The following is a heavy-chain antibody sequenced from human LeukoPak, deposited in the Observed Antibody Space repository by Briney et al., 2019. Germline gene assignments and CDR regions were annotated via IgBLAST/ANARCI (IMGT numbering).Heavy chain of an antibody. J-gene: IGHJ4*02. Sequence: GGSLRLSCAASGFTFSSYSMNWVRRAPGKGLEWVSSISSSSSYIYYADSVKGRFTISRDNAKNSLYLQMNSLRAEDTAVYYCAREAGTYYYGSGSPELDYWGQGTLVTVSS. D-gene: IGHD3-10*01. V-gene: IGHV3-21*01. CDR2: ISSSSSYI. CDR3: AREAGTYYYGSGSPELDY. CDR1: GFTFSSYS.